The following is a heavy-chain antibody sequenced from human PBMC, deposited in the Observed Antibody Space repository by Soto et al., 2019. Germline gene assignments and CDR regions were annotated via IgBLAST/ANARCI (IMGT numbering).Heavy chain of an antibody. D-gene: IGHD2-2*01. J-gene: IGHJ4*02. CDR3: ARVRGGCSSTSCWYYFDY. Sequence: QVQLVQSGAEVKKPGASVKVSCKASGYTFTSYYMHWVRQAPGQGLEWMGIINPSGGSTSYAQKFQGRVTMTRDPSTSTVYMELSSLRSEDTAVYYCARVRGGCSSTSCWYYFDYWGQGTLVTVSS. CDR2: INPSGGST. V-gene: IGHV1-46*03. CDR1: GYTFTSYY.